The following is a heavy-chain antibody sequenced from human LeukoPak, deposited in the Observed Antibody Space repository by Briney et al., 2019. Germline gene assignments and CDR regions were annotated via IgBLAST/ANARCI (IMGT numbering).Heavy chain of an antibody. D-gene: IGHD6-13*01. V-gene: IGHV3-21*01. Sequence: GGSLRLSCAASGFTFSSYSMNWVRQAPGKGLEWVSSISSSSSYIYYADSVKGRFTISRDNAKNSLYLQMNSPRAEDTAVYYCARGSGATYSSSWYLDYWGQGTLVTVSS. CDR3: ARGSGATYSSSWYLDY. CDR2: ISSSSSYI. J-gene: IGHJ4*02. CDR1: GFTFSSYS.